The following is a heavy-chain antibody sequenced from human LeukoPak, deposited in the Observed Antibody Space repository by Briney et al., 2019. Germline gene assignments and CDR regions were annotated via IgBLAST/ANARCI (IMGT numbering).Heavy chain of an antibody. CDR2: ITGSGGFT. J-gene: IGHJ4*02. CDR1: GFPFSTYA. CDR3: VRSLDY. V-gene: IGHV3-23*01. Sequence: GSLRLSCAASGFPFSTYAMNWVRQAPGMGLEWVSVITGSGGFTQYADSVKGRFTISRDNSKNTVYLQMNSLRVEDTALYYCVRSLDYWGQGTLVTVSS.